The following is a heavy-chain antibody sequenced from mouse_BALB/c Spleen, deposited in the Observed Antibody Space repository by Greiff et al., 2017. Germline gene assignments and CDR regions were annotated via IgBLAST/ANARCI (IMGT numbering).Heavy chain of an antibody. V-gene: IGHV5-6-4*01. Sequence: DVMLVESGGGLVKPGGSLKLSCAASGFTFSSYAMSWVRQTPEKRLEWVASISSGGSTYYPDSVKGRFTISRDNAKNTLYLQMSSLKSEDTAMYYCTREDYGYFDVWGAGTTVTVSS. CDR1: GFTFSSYA. CDR2: ISSGGST. CDR3: TREDYGYFDV. J-gene: IGHJ1*01.